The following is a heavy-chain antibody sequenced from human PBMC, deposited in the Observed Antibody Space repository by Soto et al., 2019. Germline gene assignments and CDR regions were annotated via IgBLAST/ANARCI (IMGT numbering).Heavy chain of an antibody. D-gene: IGHD1-26*01. CDR3: ARERELYSR. V-gene: IGHV3-7*01. CDR1: GFTFSNYW. Sequence: PGGSLRLSCAASGFTFSNYWMSWVRQAPGKGLEWVANIKEDGSEKYHVDSVKGRFTISRDNAKNSLYLQMNSLRAEDTALYYCARERELYSRWGQGTQVTVSS. CDR2: IKEDGSEK. J-gene: IGHJ4*02.